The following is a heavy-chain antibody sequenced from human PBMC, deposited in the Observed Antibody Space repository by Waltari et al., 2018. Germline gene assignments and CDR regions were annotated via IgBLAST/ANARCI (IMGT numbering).Heavy chain of an antibody. CDR3: ARVLSYYYDSSGYYFDY. D-gene: IGHD3-22*01. CDR1: GYPFTDYY. J-gene: IGHJ4*02. CDR2: INPNSGGT. V-gene: IGHV1-2*02. Sequence: QVQLVQSGAEVKKPGASVRVSCKASGYPFTDYYMHWVRQAPGQGLDWMGWINPNSGGTNYAQKFQGRVTMTRDTSISTASMELSRLRSDDTAVYYCARVLSYYYDSSGYYFDYWGQGTLVTVSS.